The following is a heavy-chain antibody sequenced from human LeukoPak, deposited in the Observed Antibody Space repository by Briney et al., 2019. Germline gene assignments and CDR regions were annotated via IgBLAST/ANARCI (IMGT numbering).Heavy chain of an antibody. V-gene: IGHV4-4*02. D-gene: IGHD3-22*01. CDR1: GGSINSSNW. Sequence: PSGTLSLTCAVSGGSINSSNWWSWVHQPPGKGLEWIGEIYHSGSTNYNPSLRGRVTISVEASKNQFSLRLSSVTAADTAVYYCASYDSSGYYYYMDVWGKGTTVTVSS. J-gene: IGHJ6*03. CDR3: ASYDSSGYYYYMDV. CDR2: IYHSGST.